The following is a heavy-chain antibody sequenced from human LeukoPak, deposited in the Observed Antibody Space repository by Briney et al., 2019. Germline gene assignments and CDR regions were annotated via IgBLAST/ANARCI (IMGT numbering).Heavy chain of an antibody. CDR1: GGSISSSSYY. CDR2: IYYSGST. D-gene: IGHD3-16*02. V-gene: IGHV4-39*01. Sequence: SETLSLTCTVSGGSISSSSYYWGWIRQPPGKGLEWIGSIYYSGSTYYNPSLKSRVTISVETSKNQFSLKLSFVTAADTAVYYCARPLYDYIWGSYRYGAFDIGGQGTMVTVSS. J-gene: IGHJ3*02. CDR3: ARPLYDYIWGSYRYGAFDI.